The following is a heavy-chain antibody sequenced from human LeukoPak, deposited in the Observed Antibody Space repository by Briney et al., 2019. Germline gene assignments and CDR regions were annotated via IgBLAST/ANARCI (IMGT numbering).Heavy chain of an antibody. CDR3: ARVTRGTPTFDY. D-gene: IGHD3-16*01. CDR1: GFTFSSYS. V-gene: IGHV3-21*01. CDR2: ISSSRSYM. Sequence: PGGSLRLSCAASGFTFSSYSMNWVRQAPGKGLEWISVISSSRSYMYYADSVKGRFTISRDNSKNLVFLQMGSLRVDDTAVYYCARVTRGTPTFDYWGQGILVTVSS. J-gene: IGHJ4*02.